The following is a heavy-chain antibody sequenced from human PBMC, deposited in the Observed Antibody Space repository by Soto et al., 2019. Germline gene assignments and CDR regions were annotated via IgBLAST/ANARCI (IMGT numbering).Heavy chain of an antibody. CDR2: MNPNSGNT. Sequence: ASVKVSCKASGYTFTSYDINWVRQATGQGLEWMGWMNPNSGNTGYAQKFQGRVTMTRNTSISTAYMELSSLRSEDTAVYYCARGPRRRFLEWLLQYFDYWGQGTLVTV. J-gene: IGHJ4*02. CDR3: ARGPRRRFLEWLLQYFDY. D-gene: IGHD3-3*01. V-gene: IGHV1-8*01. CDR1: GYTFTSYD.